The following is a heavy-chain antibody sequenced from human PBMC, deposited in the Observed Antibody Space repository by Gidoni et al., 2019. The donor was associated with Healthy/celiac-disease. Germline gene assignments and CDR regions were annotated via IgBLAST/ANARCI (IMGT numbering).Heavy chain of an antibody. V-gene: IGHV3-11*06. J-gene: IGHJ6*02. CDR2: SSSSYP. D-gene: IGHD1-26*01. CDR3: ARGGGGRVSGSYSGRRNYYYCGMDV. Sequence: SSSSYPNYADSVKGRFTISRDHAKNSLDLQMNSLRAEDTAVYYCARGGGGRVSGSYSGRRNYYYCGMDVWGQGTTVNVSS.